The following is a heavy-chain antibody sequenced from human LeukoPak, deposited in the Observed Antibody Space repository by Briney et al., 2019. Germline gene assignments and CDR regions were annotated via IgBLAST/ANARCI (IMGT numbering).Heavy chain of an antibody. Sequence: ASVKVSCKASGYTFTSYGISWVRQAPRQGLEWMGWISAYNGNTNYAQKLQGRVTMTTDTSTSTAYMELRSLRSDDTAVYYCARPKNFHDAFDIWGQGTMVTVSS. CDR1: GYTFTSYG. V-gene: IGHV1-18*01. J-gene: IGHJ3*02. CDR3: ARPKNFHDAFDI. CDR2: ISAYNGNT.